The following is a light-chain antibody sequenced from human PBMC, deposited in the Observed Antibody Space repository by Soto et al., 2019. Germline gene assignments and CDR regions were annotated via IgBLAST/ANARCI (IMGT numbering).Light chain of an antibody. CDR2: GAS. CDR1: QSVSSSY. Sequence: EIVLTRSPGTLSLSPGERATLSCRASQSVSSSYLAWYQQKPGQAPRLLMYGASSRATGIPDRFSGSGSGTDFTLTISRLEPEDFAVYYCQQYGSSLPTFGQGTKVDNK. V-gene: IGKV3-20*01. CDR3: QQYGSSLPT. J-gene: IGKJ1*01.